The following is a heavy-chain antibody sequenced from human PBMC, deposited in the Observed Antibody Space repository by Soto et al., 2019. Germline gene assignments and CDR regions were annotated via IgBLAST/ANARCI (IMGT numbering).Heavy chain of an antibody. CDR1: GFTFDDYA. Sequence: GGSLRLSCAASGFTFDDYAMHWVRQAPGKDLEWVSGISWNSGSIGYADSVKGRFTISRDNAKNSLYLQMNSLRAEDTALYYCAKGGRFLEWLSIDYWGQGTLVTVSS. D-gene: IGHD3-3*01. CDR2: ISWNSGSI. CDR3: AKGGRFLEWLSIDY. V-gene: IGHV3-9*01. J-gene: IGHJ4*02.